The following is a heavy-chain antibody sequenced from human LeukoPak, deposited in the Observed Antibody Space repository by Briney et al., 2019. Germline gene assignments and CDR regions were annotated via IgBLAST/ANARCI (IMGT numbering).Heavy chain of an antibody. V-gene: IGHV3-23*01. CDR2: ISASGLMT. CDR3: AKDRSIGTYYTFDH. J-gene: IGHJ4*02. CDR1: GFTFDDYA. Sequence: GGSLRLSCAASGFTFDDYAMTWVRQAPGKGLEWASSISASGLMTYYADSVKGRFTVSRDNSKNSLYLQMSSLTAADTAVYYLAKDRSIGTYYTFDHWGQGTLVTVSS. D-gene: IGHD1-26*01.